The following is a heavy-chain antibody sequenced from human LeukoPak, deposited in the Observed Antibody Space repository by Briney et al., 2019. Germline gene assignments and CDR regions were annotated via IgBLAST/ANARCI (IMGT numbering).Heavy chain of an antibody. D-gene: IGHD2-15*01. J-gene: IGHJ4*02. CDR1: AFTFSSYA. Sequence: GESLKISCAASAFTFSSYAMSWVRQAPGKGLEWVSAISGSGGSTYYADSVKGRFTISRDNSKNTLYLQMNSLRAEDTAVYYCAKDITTVAYCSSDSCYPDYWGQGTLVTVSS. CDR2: ISGSGGST. CDR3: AKDITTVAYCSSDSCYPDY. V-gene: IGHV3-23*01.